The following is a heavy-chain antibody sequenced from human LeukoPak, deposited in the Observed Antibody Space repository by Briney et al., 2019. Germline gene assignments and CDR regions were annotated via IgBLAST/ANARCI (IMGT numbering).Heavy chain of an antibody. CDR3: AKDLIDTAMVTGFDY. CDR2: TSPSADNI. V-gene: IGHV3-11*01. J-gene: IGHJ4*02. Sequence: GGSLRLSCAAAGFPFSDRYMSWIRQAPGKGMEWVAYTSPSADNIHYADSVKGRFTISRDNSKNTLYLQMNSLRAEDTAVYYCAKDLIDTAMVTGFDYWGQGTLVTVSS. D-gene: IGHD5-18*01. CDR1: GFPFSDRY.